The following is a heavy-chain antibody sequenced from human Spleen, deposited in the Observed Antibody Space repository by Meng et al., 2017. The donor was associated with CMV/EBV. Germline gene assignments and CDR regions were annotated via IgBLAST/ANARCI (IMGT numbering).Heavy chain of an antibody. V-gene: IGHV4-59*06. Sequence: SETLSLTCTVSGGSISSYYWSWIRQPPGKGLEWIGYIYYSGSTYYNPSLKSRVSISVDTSKKQFSLRLVSVTAADTAVYYCARGLGSFIAPWGQGMLVTVSS. CDR2: IYYSGST. CDR1: GGSISSYY. J-gene: IGHJ5*02. CDR3: ARGLGSFIAP. D-gene: IGHD2-15*01.